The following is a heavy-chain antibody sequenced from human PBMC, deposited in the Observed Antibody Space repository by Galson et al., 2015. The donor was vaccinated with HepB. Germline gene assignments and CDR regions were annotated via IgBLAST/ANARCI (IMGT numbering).Heavy chain of an antibody. Sequence: QSGAEVKKAGESLKISCRGFGYNFAGYWIAWVRQMPGKGLEWMGIMYAGDSDARYSPSFQGQVTISADKSVRTAYLQWVSLKPSDTAIYYWARGWRPDYGVTPLNLDFWGQGTLVAVSP. CDR3: ARGWRPDYGVTPLNLDF. J-gene: IGHJ4*02. V-gene: IGHV5-51*03. D-gene: IGHD4/OR15-4a*01. CDR1: GYNFAGYW. CDR2: MYAGDSDA.